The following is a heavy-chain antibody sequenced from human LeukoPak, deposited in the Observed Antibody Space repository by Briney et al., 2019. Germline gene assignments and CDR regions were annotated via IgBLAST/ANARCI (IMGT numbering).Heavy chain of an antibody. J-gene: IGHJ3*02. CDR2: IYPDDSDT. Sequence: GESLKISCKGSGYSFTSYWIGWVRQMPGKGLEWMGIIYPDDSDTNYSPSFRGQVTMSVDKSITTAFLQWSTLKASDTAMYYCARQAYGSSFDAFDIWGQGTMVIVSS. V-gene: IGHV5-51*01. D-gene: IGHD3-22*01. CDR1: GYSFTSYW. CDR3: ARQAYGSSFDAFDI.